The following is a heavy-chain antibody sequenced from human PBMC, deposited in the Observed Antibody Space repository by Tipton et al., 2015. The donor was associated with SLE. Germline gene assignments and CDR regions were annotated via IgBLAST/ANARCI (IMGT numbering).Heavy chain of an antibody. CDR3: VRELDTFDI. CDR1: GFSVRSSS. Sequence: LRLSCAASGFSVRSSSMTWVRQAPGKGLEWIGSVYHSGSTYYNPSLKSRVTISLDTSKNQFSLRLSSVTAADTAMYFCVRELDTFDIWGQGTMVTVSS. CDR2: VYHSGST. V-gene: IGHV4-38-2*02. J-gene: IGHJ3*02.